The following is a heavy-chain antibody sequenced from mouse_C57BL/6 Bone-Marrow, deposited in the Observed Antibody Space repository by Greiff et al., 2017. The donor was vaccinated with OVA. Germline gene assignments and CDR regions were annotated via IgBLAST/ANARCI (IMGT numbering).Heavy chain of an antibody. CDR1: GFNIKDDY. CDR2: IDPENGDT. Sequence: DVQLQESGAELVRPGASVKLSCTASGFNIKDDYMHWVKQRPEQGLEWIGWIDPENGDTEYASKFQGKATITADTSSNTAYLQLSSLTSEDTAVYYCIPNWYFDYWGQGTTLTVSS. V-gene: IGHV14-4*01. CDR3: IPNWYFDY. J-gene: IGHJ2*01. D-gene: IGHD4-1*01.